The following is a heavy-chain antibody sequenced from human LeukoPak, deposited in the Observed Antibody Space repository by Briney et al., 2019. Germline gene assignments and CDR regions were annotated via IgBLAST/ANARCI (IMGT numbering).Heavy chain of an antibody. D-gene: IGHD2/OR15-2a*01. J-gene: IGHJ4*02. CDR2: INSNSGRT. V-gene: IGHV1-2*02. Sequence: ASVKVSCKASGYTFTDYYLHWVRQAPGQGLEWMGWINSNSGRTHYIQDFQGRVTMTRDTSISTAYMEVSRLRSDDTAVYYCARTRGSHISMAYLDYWGQGTLVTVSS. CDR1: GYTFTDYY. CDR3: ARTRGSHISMAYLDY.